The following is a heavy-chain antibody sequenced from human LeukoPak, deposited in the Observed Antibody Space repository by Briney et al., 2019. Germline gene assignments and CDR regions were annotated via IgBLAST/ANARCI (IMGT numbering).Heavy chain of an antibody. CDR3: ARDGVNYYGSGKWFDP. D-gene: IGHD3-10*01. J-gene: IGHJ5*02. CDR2: VHQSGST. CDR1: GGSISGND. Sequence: SETLSLTCTVSGGSISGNDWSWIRQAPGKGLEWIGYVHQSGSTNYNPSLRSRVTVSRDTSKNQFSLKLTSVTAADTAVYFCARDGVNYYGSGKWFDPWGQGTLVTVSS. V-gene: IGHV4-59*01.